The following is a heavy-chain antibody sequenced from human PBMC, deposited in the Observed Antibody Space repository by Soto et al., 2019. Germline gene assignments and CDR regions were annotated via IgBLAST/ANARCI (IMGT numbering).Heavy chain of an antibody. J-gene: IGHJ4*02. Sequence: SETLSLTCTVSGGSISSYYWSWIRQPPGKGLEWIGYIYYSGSTNYNPSLKSRVTISVDTSKNQFSLKLSSVTAADTAVYYCARRLQKTGYFDYWGQGTLGTVSS. CDR3: ARRLQKTGYFDY. CDR2: IYYSGST. D-gene: IGHD1-1*01. CDR1: GGSISSYY. V-gene: IGHV4-59*08.